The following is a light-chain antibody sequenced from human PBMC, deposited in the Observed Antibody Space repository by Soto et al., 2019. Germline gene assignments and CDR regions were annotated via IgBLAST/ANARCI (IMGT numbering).Light chain of an antibody. CDR3: QKYGSSPAT. CDR2: GAS. V-gene: IGKV3-20*01. J-gene: IGKJ4*01. CDR1: QSVSSS. Sequence: EILLTQSPGPLSESPGDRATLSCRASQSVSSSLAWYQQKRGQAPKLLISGASSMATGVPARFSGSGSGTDFTLTISRLEPEDVAVYYCQKYGSSPATFGGGTKVEIK.